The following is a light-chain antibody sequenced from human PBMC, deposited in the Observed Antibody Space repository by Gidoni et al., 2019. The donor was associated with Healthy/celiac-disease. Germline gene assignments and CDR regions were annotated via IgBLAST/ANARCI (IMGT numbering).Light chain of an antibody. V-gene: IGLV2-14*01. CDR3: SSYTSSSTVV. CDR2: EVS. CDR1: SSDVGGYNY. Sequence: QSALTQPASVSGSPGQPITISCTGTSSDVGGYNYVSGYQQPPGKAPKLMIYEVSNRPSGVSNRFSGSKSGNTASLTIAGLQAEDEADYYCSSYTSSSTVVFGGGTKLTVL. J-gene: IGLJ2*01.